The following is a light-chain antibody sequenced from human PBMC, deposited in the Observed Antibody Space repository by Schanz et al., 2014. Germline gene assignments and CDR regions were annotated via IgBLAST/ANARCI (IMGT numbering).Light chain of an antibody. CDR2: GNN. Sequence: QSVLTQPPSASGTPGQRVTISCSGSSSNVGSNGVNWYQQLPGAAPKLLIYGNNQRPSGVPDRFSGSKSGNTASLTVSGLQAEDEADYYCSSYAGSNNPVVFGGGTKLTVL. V-gene: IGLV1-44*01. CDR1: SSNVGSNG. CDR3: SSYAGSNNPVV. J-gene: IGLJ2*01.